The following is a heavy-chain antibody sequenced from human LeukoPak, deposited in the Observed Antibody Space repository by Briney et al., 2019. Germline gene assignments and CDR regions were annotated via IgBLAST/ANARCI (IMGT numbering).Heavy chain of an antibody. CDR3: ARNVGWFRFDY. CDR2: ISHHGSDE. Sequence: GGSLRLSCAASGFTFSTCGMHWVRLAPGKGLEWVALISHHGSDEYYADSVKGRFTISRDNSKNTLYLQMNSLRAEDTAVYYCARNVGWFRFDYWGQGTLVTVSS. D-gene: IGHD2-15*01. V-gene: IGHV3-30*03. J-gene: IGHJ4*02. CDR1: GFTFSTCG.